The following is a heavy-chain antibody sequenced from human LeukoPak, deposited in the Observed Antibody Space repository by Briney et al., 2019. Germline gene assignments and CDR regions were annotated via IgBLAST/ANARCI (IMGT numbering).Heavy chain of an antibody. D-gene: IGHD7-27*01. CDR2: IYHSGNT. V-gene: IGHV4-4*02. Sequence: PSETLSLTCTVSGDSISSTNWWSWVRQPPGKGLEWIGEIYHSGNTNYNPSLKSRVSISVDKSKNQFSLNLSSVTAADTAVYYCARGDWGSPDYYYMDVWGKGTTVTISS. CDR3: ARGDWGSPDYYYMDV. J-gene: IGHJ6*03. CDR1: GDSISSTNW.